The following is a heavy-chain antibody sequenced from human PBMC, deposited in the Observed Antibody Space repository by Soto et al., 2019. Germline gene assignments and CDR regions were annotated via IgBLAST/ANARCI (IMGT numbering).Heavy chain of an antibody. CDR1: GYTFTSYD. V-gene: IGHV1-18*01. CDR2: MNPNNGNT. J-gene: IGHJ3*02. CDR3: ARVPPRTAGAFDI. D-gene: IGHD2-21*02. Sequence: ASVKVSCKASGYTFTSYDINWVRQATGQWLEWMGWMNPNNGNTNYAQKLQGRVTMTTDTSTSTAYMELRSLRSDDTAVYYCARVPPRTAGAFDIWGQGTMVTVS.